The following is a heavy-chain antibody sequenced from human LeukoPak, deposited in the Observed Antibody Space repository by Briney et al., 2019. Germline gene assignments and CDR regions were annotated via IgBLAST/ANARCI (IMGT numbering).Heavy chain of an antibody. D-gene: IGHD4-23*01. V-gene: IGHV3-23*01. CDR2: ISGSGTTI. CDR3: AKDDYGGPYYFDY. J-gene: IGHJ4*02. CDR1: GFTFSRYS. Sequence: GGSLRLSCAASGFTFSRYSMSWVCQAPGKGLEWVSAISGSGTTIYYADSVKGRFTISRDNSKNTLYLQINSLRAEDTAVYYCAKDDYGGPYYFDYWGQGTLVTVSS.